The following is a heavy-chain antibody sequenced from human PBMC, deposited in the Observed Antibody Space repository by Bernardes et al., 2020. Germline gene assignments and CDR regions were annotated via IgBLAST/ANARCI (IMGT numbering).Heavy chain of an antibody. CDR3: ANLGYCSGGSCYSRGFDP. J-gene: IGHJ5*02. CDR2: ISGSGGST. Sequence: GGSLRLSCAASGFTFSSYAMSWVRQAPGQGLEWVSAISGSGGSTYYADSVKGRFTISRDNSKNTLYLQMNSLRAEDTAVYYCANLGYCSGGSCYSRGFDPWGQGTLVTVSS. D-gene: IGHD2-15*01. V-gene: IGHV3-23*01. CDR1: GFTFSSYA.